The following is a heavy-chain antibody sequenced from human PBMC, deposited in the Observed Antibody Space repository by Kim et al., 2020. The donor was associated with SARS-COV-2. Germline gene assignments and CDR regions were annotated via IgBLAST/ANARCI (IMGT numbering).Heavy chain of an antibody. CDR2: ISGSGGST. Sequence: GGSLRLSCAASGFTFSSYAMSWVRQAPGKGLEWVSAISGSGGSTYYADSVKGRFTISRDNSKNTLYLQMNSLRAEDTAVYYCAKDRTLYYDFWSGYDRPRDGMDVWGQRTTVTVSS. CDR1: GFTFSSYA. D-gene: IGHD3-3*01. V-gene: IGHV3-23*01. CDR3: AKDRTLYYDFWSGYDRPRDGMDV. J-gene: IGHJ6*02.